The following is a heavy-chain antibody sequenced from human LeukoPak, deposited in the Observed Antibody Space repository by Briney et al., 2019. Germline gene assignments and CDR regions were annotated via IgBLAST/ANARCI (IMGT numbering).Heavy chain of an antibody. CDR1: GGSFSGYY. CDR2: INHSGST. D-gene: IGHD6-13*01. CDR3: ARDPSLAAAEPPYYFDY. Sequence: SETLSLTCAVYGGSFSGYYWSWIRQPPGKGLEWIGEINHSGSTNYNPSLKSRVTISVDTSKNQFSLKLSSVTAADTAVYYCARDPSLAAAEPPYYFDYWGQGTLVTVSS. J-gene: IGHJ4*02. V-gene: IGHV4-34*01.